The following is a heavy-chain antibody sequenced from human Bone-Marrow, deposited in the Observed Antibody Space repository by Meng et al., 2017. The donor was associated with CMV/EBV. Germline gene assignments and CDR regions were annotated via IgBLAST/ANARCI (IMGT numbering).Heavy chain of an antibody. J-gene: IGHJ6*02. CDR3: ARDNDEYQLLYYYYYGIDV. CDR2: ISSSSSTI. CDR1: GFTFSSYS. D-gene: IGHD2-2*01. Sequence: GGSLRLSCAASGFTFSSYSMNWVRQAPGKGLEWVSYISSSSSTIYYADSVKGRFTISRDNAKNSLYLQMNSLRAEDTAVYYCARDNDEYQLLYYYYYGIDVWGQGTTVTVSS. V-gene: IGHV3-48*04.